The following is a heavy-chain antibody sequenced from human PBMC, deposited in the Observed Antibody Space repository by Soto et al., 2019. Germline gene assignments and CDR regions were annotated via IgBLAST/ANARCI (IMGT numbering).Heavy chain of an antibody. V-gene: IGHV5-51*01. J-gene: IGHJ3*02. CDR1: GYSFTSYW. Sequence: GESLKISCKGSGYSFTSYWIGWVRQMPGKGLEWMGIIYPGDSDTRYSPSFQGQVTISANKSISIAYLKWSSLKASDTSRYYCARRAIAADAFDIWGQGTMVTVSS. CDR3: ARRAIAADAFDI. D-gene: IGHD6-13*01. CDR2: IYPGDSDT.